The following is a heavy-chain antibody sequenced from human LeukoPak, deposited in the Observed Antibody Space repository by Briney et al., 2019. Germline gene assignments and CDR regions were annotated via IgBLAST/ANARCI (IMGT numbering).Heavy chain of an antibody. CDR1: GFTFSSYA. Sequence: GGTLRLSCAASGFTFSSYAMSWVRQAPGKGLEWVSAISGSGGSTYYADSVKGRFTISRDNSKNTLYLQMNSLRAEDTAVYYCAKDSGSYWALGDYWGQGTLVTVSS. CDR3: AKDSGSYWALGDY. D-gene: IGHD1-26*01. J-gene: IGHJ4*02. CDR2: ISGSGGST. V-gene: IGHV3-23*01.